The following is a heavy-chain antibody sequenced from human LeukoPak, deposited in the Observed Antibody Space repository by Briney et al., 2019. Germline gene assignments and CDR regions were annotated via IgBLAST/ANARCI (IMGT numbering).Heavy chain of an antibody. CDR3: ARRSGSFQGDYNFDY. D-gene: IGHD1-26*01. J-gene: IGHJ4*02. V-gene: IGHV5-51*01. Sequence: GASLEISCKGSGSSFTNYWIAWVRQLPGKGLEWMGIICPGDSDTRYSPSFQGQVTISADKSISTAYLQWSSLKASDTAMYYCARRSGSFQGDYNFDYWGQGTLVTVSS. CDR2: ICPGDSDT. CDR1: GSSFTNYW.